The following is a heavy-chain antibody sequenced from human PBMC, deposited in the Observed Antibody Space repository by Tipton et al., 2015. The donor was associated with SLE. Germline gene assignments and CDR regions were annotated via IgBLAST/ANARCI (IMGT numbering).Heavy chain of an antibody. D-gene: IGHD3-10*01. Sequence: TLSLTCAVYGGSFSGYYWSWIRQPPGKGLEWIGEINHSGSTNYNPSLKSRVTISVDTSKNQFSLKLSSVTAADTAVYYCARGRGATMIRGVISYYYYYYMDVWGKGTTVTVSS. CDR2: INHSGST. CDR1: GGSFSGYY. V-gene: IGHV4-34*01. CDR3: ARGRGATMIRGVISYYYYYYMDV. J-gene: IGHJ6*03.